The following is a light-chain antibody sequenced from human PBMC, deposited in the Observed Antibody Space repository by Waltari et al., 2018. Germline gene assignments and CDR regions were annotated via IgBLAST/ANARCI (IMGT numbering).Light chain of an antibody. J-gene: IGKJ5*01. CDR3: QQFRNFPVIA. CDR1: QDISSA. V-gene: IGKV1D-13*01. CDR2: DAS. Sequence: AIQLTQSPSSLSAYVGDRVTITCRASQDISSALAWYQQKPGDPPKLLIYDASSLQTGVPSRFSGSRSGTDFTLTISSLQSEDSANYYCQQFRNFPVIAFGQGTRLEIK.